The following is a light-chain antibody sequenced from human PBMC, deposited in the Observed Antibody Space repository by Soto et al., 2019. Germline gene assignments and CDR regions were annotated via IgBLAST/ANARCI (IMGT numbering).Light chain of an antibody. Sequence: EIVMTQSPATLSVSPGERATLSCRASQSVYSNLAWYQQKPGQAARLLIYGASSRASRIPVRFSGSGSGTEFTLTISSLQSEDFAVYYCQQYNSWPRTFGQGTKVEIK. J-gene: IGKJ1*01. CDR1: QSVYSN. CDR2: GAS. CDR3: QQYNSWPRT. V-gene: IGKV3-15*01.